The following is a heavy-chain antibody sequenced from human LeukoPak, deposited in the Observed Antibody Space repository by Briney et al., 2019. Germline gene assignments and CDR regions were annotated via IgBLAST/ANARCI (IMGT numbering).Heavy chain of an antibody. J-gene: IGHJ3*02. V-gene: IGHV3-53*01. CDR3: ARDPGLMDVRGAFDI. Sequence: PGGSLRLSCAASGFTVSSNYMSWVRQAPGKGLEWVSVIYSGGSTYYAGSVKGRFTISRDNSKNTLYLQMNSLRAEDTAVYYCARDPGLMDVRGAFDIWGQGTMVTVSS. CDR2: IYSGGST. CDR1: GFTVSSNY. D-gene: IGHD2-8*01.